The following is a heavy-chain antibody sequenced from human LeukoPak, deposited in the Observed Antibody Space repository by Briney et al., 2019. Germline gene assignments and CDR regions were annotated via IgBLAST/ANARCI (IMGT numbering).Heavy chain of an antibody. D-gene: IGHD5-18*01. V-gene: IGHV1-69*04. Sequence: SVKVSCKASGGTFSSYAISWVRQAPEQGLEWMGRIIPILGIANYAQKFQGRVTITADKSTSTAYMELSSLRSEDTAVYYCARDRDTAMVPYFDYWGQGTLVTVSS. CDR1: GGTFSSYA. CDR2: IIPILGIA. CDR3: ARDRDTAMVPYFDY. J-gene: IGHJ4*02.